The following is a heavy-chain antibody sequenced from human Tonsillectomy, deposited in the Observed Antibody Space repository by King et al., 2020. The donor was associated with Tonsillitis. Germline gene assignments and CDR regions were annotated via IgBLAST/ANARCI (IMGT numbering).Heavy chain of an antibody. J-gene: IGHJ4*02. CDR2: IKSKTDGGTT. D-gene: IGHD3-22*01. V-gene: IGHV3-15*01. Sequence: VQLVESGGGLVKPGGSLRLSCAASGFTFSNAWMNWVRQAPGKGLEWVGRIKSKTDGGTTDYVAPVKGRFTISRDDSKNTLYLQMNSLKTEDTAVYYCTTDPYYYDCRGPTPYFDYWGQGTLVTVSS. CDR1: GFTFSNAW. CDR3: TTDPYYYDCRGPTPYFDY.